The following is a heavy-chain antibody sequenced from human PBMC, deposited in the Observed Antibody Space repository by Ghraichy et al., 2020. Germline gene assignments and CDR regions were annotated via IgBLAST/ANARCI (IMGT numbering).Heavy chain of an antibody. CDR2: IIPLFETT. CDR3: AVGSSSSASDFDY. J-gene: IGHJ4*02. Sequence: SVNVSCKATGGIFNSFGISWVRQAPGQGLEWMGGIIPLFETTDYAQTFQGRLTIIADKSTSTVYMELSSLRSDDTAVYYCAVGSSSSASDFDYWGQGTLVTVSS. CDR1: GGIFNSFG. D-gene: IGHD2-2*01. V-gene: IGHV1-69*06.